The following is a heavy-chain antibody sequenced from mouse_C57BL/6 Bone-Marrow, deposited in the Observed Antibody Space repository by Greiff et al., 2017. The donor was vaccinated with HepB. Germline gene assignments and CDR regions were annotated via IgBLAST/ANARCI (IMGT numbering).Heavy chain of an antibody. D-gene: IGHD3-2*02. Sequence: QVQLQQSGAELVKPGASVKLSCKAFGYTFTEYTIHWVKQRSGQGLEWIGWFYPGSGSIKYNEKFKDKATLTADKSSSTVYMELSRLTSEDSAVYFCARHETGNSSGYVDYAMDYWGQGTSVTVSS. CDR3: ARHETGNSSGYVDYAMDY. V-gene: IGHV1-62-2*01. CDR1: GYTFTEYT. CDR2: FYPGSGSI. J-gene: IGHJ4*01.